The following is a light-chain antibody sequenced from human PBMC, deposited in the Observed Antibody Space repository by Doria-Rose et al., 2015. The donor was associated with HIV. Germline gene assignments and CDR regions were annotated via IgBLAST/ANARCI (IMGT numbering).Light chain of an antibody. CDR1: QRYSSTY. J-gene: IGKJ1*01. V-gene: IGKV3-20*01. CDR2: DGS. Sequence: IVLTHSPGTLSLSPGESATLSCRASQRYSSTYLDWYQQNPGQAPSLTIYDGSTRATGIPDRFSASGSGTDFTLTINRLEPEDFALYYCHQYGTSWTFGQGTKVEI. CDR3: HQYGTSWT.